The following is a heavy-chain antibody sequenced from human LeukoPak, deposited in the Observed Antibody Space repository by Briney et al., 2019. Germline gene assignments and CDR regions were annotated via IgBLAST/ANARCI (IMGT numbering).Heavy chain of an antibody. CDR3: AKAHPPPLYFDGPGWFDP. Sequence: GRSLRLSCAASGFTFDDYAMHWVRQAPGKGLEWVSGISWNSGSMDYADSVKGRFTISRDNAKNSLYLQMNSLRAEDTAVYYCAKAHPPPLYFDGPGWFDPWGQGTLVTVSS. CDR1: GFTFDDYA. J-gene: IGHJ5*02. CDR2: ISWNSGSM. V-gene: IGHV3-9*01. D-gene: IGHD3-9*01.